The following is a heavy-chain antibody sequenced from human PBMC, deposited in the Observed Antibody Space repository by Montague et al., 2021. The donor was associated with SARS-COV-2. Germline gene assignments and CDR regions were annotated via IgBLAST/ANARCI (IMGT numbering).Heavy chain of an antibody. CDR3: ARDDDNGSYCFCGMDV. CDR1: GGSISSGSCY. CDR2: IYTSGST. Sequence: TLSLTCTVSGGSISSGSCYWTWIRQPAGKGLEWIGSIYTSGSTNYNPSLKSRVTISVDRSKNQFSLKLSSVTAADTAVYYCARDDDNGSYCFCGMDVWGQGTTVTVSS. D-gene: IGHD1-26*01. V-gene: IGHV4-61*02. J-gene: IGHJ6*02.